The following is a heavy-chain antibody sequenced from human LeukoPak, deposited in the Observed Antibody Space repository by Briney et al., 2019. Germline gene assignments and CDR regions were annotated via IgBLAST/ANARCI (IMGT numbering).Heavy chain of an antibody. V-gene: IGHV1-2*02. D-gene: IGHD1-1*01. CDR3: ARDEGSTYNQLDS. J-gene: IGHJ4*02. CDR2: INGNDGTT. CDR1: GYSFTDYY. Sequence: ASVKVSCTTSGYSFTDYYIHWVRQIPGQGFEWMGWINGNDGTTKFAPKFQDRVTLTRDTSISTAYMDLTNLTSDDSAIYHCARDEGSTYNQLDSWGQGTLVTVSS.